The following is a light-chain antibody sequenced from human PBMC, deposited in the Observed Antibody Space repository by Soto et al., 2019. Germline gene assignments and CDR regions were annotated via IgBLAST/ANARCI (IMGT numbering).Light chain of an antibody. CDR3: SSYTSSSTLV. V-gene: IGLV2-14*01. Sequence: QSVLTQPASVSGSPGQSITISCTGTSSDVARYNYVSWYQQHPGKAPKLMIYEVSNRPSGVSNRFSGSKSGNTASLTISGLQAEDEADYYCSSYTSSSTLVFGGGTKVTVL. J-gene: IGLJ2*01. CDR1: SSDVARYNY. CDR2: EVS.